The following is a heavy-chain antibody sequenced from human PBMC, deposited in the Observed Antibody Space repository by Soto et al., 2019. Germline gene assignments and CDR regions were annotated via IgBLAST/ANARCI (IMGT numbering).Heavy chain of an antibody. CDR3: AKGNSWSPALVLDI. D-gene: IGHD1-7*01. J-gene: IGHJ3*02. Sequence: GGSLRLSCAASGFTLSSYAMNWVRQAPGKGLEWVSAISGSGGSTYYADSVKGRFTISRDSSKNTLYLQMNSLRAEDTAVYYCAKGNSWSPALVLDIWGQGTMVTVSS. CDR1: GFTLSSYA. CDR2: ISGSGGST. V-gene: IGHV3-23*01.